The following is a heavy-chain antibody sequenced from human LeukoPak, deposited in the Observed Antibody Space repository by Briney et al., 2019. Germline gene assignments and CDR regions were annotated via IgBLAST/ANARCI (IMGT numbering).Heavy chain of an antibody. Sequence: SSETLSLTCTVSGGSISSGGYYWSWIRQPPGKGLEWIGYIYHSGSTYYNPSLKSRVTISVDRSKNQFSLKLSSVTAADTAVYYCARVGTMIALDYWGQGTLVTVSS. J-gene: IGHJ4*02. CDR2: IYHSGST. D-gene: IGHD3-22*01. CDR3: ARVGTMIALDY. V-gene: IGHV4-30-2*01. CDR1: GGSISSGGYY.